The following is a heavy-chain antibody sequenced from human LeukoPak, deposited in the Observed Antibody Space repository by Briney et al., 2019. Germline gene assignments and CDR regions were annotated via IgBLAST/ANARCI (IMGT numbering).Heavy chain of an antibody. D-gene: IGHD5-24*01. CDR3: AKDLQRWPNDDQY. CDR1: GFTFSSYA. V-gene: IGHV3-23*01. J-gene: IGHJ4*02. Sequence: GGFLRLSCAASGFTFSSYAMSWVRQAPGKGLEWISSINGRGDGTYYADSVKGRFTISRDNSKDMLYPQMNSLRAEDTALYYCAKDLQRWPNDDQYWGQGTLVTVSS. CDR2: INGRGDGT.